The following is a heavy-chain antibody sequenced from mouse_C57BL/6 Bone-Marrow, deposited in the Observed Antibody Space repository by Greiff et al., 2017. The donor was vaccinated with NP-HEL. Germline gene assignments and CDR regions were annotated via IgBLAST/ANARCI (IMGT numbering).Heavy chain of an antibody. CDR1: GYEFSKYW. V-gene: IGHV1-80*01. CDR2: IYPGDGDT. Sequence: QVQLQQSGAELVKPGASVKISCKASGYEFSKYWMNWVKQRPGKGLEGIGQIYPGDGDTNYNGKFKDKATLTADKSSSTAYMQLSRLTSEDSAVYFCARGAYWGQGTLVTVSA. CDR3: ARGAY. J-gene: IGHJ3*01.